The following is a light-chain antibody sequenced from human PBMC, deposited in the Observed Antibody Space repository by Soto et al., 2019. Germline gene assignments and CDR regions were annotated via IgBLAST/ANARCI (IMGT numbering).Light chain of an antibody. V-gene: IGLV1-44*01. J-gene: IGLJ1*01. CDR1: SSNIGSNT. CDR2: SNN. CDR3: AAWDDSLNAYV. Sequence: VLTQPPSASGTPGQRVTISCSGSSSNIGSNTVNWYQQLPGTAPKLLIYSNNQRPSGVPDRFSGSKSGTSASLAISGLQSEDEADYYCAAWDDSLNAYVFGTGTRSPS.